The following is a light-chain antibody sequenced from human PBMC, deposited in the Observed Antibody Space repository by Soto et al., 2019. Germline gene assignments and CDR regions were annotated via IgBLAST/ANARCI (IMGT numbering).Light chain of an antibody. J-gene: IGLJ3*02. CDR1: YSNIGAGYE. Sequence: QSELTQPPSVSGAPGQRVTISCTGSYSNIGAGYEVHWYQQVPGSAPKLLVSGHNNRPAGVPDRFFGSKSGSSASLTIIGLQAEDEADNYCQSFDNSVSGSGVFGGGTKVTVL. CDR2: GHN. V-gene: IGLV1-40*01. CDR3: QSFDNSVSGSGV.